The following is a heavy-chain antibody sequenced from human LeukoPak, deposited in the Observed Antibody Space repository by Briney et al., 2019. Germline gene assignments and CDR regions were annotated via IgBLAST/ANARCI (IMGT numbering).Heavy chain of an antibody. J-gene: IGHJ6*03. CDR3: ASVNDYGDPLPRYMDV. Sequence: KASETLSLTCTVSGGSISTSSYSWGWIRQPPGKGLEWIGSIYYSGSTYYNPSLKSRVTISVDKSKNQLSLKLSSVTAADTAVYYCASVNDYGDPLPRYMDVWGKGTAVTVSS. CDR1: GGSISTSSYS. D-gene: IGHD4-17*01. CDR2: IYYSGST. V-gene: IGHV4-39*07.